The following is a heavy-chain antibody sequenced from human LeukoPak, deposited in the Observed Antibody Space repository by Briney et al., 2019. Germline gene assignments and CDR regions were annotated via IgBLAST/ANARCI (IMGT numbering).Heavy chain of an antibody. V-gene: IGHV1-69*01. CDR2: IIPIFGRA. D-gene: IGHD3-10*01. Sequence: SSVKVSCKASGGTFSSYAISWVRQAPGQGIEWMGGIIPIFGRASYAQKFQGRGTITGEENTSTAYMEQRRQRDGGTAVYYCASGERITMVRGVIGYYYYYMDAWGKGTTVTVSS. J-gene: IGHJ6*03. CDR3: ASGERITMVRGVIGYYYYYMDA. CDR1: GGTFSSYA.